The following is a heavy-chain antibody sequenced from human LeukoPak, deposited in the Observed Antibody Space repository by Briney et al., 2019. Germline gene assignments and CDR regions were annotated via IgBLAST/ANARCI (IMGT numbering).Heavy chain of an antibody. J-gene: IGHJ4*02. V-gene: IGHV3-23*01. D-gene: IGHD3-16*02. CDR1: GFTFSSYA. Sequence: PGGSLRLSCAASGFTFSSYAMSWVRQAPGKGLEWVSAISGSGGSTYYADSVKGRFTISRDNSKNTLYLQMNSLRAEDTAVYYCAKTTTYMITFGGVIEKYYFDYWGQGTLVTVSS. CDR2: ISGSGGST. CDR3: AKTTTYMITFGGVIEKYYFDY.